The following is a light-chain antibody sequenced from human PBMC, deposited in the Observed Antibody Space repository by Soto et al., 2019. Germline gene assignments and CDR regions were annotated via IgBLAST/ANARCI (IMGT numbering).Light chain of an antibody. CDR3: QQRSNWPPIFT. J-gene: IGKJ3*01. V-gene: IGKV3-11*01. CDR2: DAS. CDR1: QSVSSY. Sequence: EIVLTQSPATLSLSPGERATLSCRASQSVSSYLDWYQQKPGQAPRLLIYDASNWATGIPARFSGSGSGTDFTLTISSLEPEDFAVYYCQQRSNWPPIFTFGPGTKVDIK.